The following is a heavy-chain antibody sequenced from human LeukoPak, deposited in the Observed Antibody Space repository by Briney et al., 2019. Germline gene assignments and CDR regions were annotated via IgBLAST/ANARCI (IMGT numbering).Heavy chain of an antibody. D-gene: IGHD4-17*01. Sequence: GGSLRLSCAASGFTVSSNYMSWVRQAPGKGLEWVSVIYSGGSTYYADSVKGRFTISRDNSKNTLCLQMNSLRAEDTAVYYCASTFYGDSPPYWGQGTLVTVSS. V-gene: IGHV3-66*01. CDR3: ASTFYGDSPPY. J-gene: IGHJ4*02. CDR1: GFTVSSNY. CDR2: IYSGGST.